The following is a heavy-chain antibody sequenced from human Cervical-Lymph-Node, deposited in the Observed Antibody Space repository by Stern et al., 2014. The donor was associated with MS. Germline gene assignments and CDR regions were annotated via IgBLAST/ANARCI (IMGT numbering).Heavy chain of an antibody. CDR2: LSPMFGVA. J-gene: IGHJ4*02. V-gene: IGHV1-69*01. CDR3: ARHQGGIAAN. D-gene: IGHD6-13*01. CDR1: GGPFTGFF. Sequence: QEQLVQSGAEVKKPESSVTASSRVSGGPFTGFFISWVRPPPGQRLRWLGELSPMFGVANYAQNFQGRVTFTADESTSTAYMELNSLRSEDTAVYYCARHQGGIAANWGQGTLVTVSS.